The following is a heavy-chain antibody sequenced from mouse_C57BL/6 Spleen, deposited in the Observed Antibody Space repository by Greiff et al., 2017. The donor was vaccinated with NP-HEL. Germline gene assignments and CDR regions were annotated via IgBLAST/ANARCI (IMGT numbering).Heavy chain of an antibody. Sequence: VQLQQSGPELVKPGASVKISCKASGYAFSSSWMNWVKQRPGQGLEWIGRIYPGDGDTNYNGKFKGKATLTADKSSSPAFLQLSSLTYEDSAVYFCATTTSYAMDYWGQGTSVTVSS. CDR2: IYPGDGDT. CDR3: ATTTSYAMDY. D-gene: IGHD1-1*01. V-gene: IGHV1-82*01. J-gene: IGHJ4*01. CDR1: GYAFSSSW.